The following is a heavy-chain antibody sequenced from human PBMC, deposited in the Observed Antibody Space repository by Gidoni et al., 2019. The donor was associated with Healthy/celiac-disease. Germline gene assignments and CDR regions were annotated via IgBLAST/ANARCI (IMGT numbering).Heavy chain of an antibody. J-gene: IGHJ4*02. CDR2: ISYDGSNK. CDR1: GFTFSSYG. Sequence: QVQLVESGGGVVQPGRSLRLSCAASGFTFSSYGMHWVRQAPGKGLEWVAVISYDGSNKYYADSVKGRFTISRDNSKNTLYLQMNSLRAEDTAVYYCAKDGGRVLPDHWGQGTLVTVSS. V-gene: IGHV3-30*18. D-gene: IGHD2-8*02. CDR3: AKDGGRVLPDH.